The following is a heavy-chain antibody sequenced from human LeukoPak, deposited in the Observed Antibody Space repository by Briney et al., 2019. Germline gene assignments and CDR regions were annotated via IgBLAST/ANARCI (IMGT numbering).Heavy chain of an antibody. D-gene: IGHD3-22*01. CDR1: GYSFTNYW. Sequence: GESLQISCKASGYSFTNYWIGWVRQMPGKGLEWMGITWLDDSDTKYSPSFQGQVTIPVDKSVTTAYLEWSSLKASDTAMYYCARLKGLYDSSGYSKPPFDYWGQGTLVTVSS. CDR3: ARLKGLYDSSGYSKPPFDY. V-gene: IGHV5-51*01. J-gene: IGHJ4*02. CDR2: TWLDDSDT.